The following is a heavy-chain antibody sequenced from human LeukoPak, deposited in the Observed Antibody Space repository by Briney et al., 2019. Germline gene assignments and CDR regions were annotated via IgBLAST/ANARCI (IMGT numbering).Heavy chain of an antibody. CDR3: ARGGGSSSTYYFDY. CDR1: GFTFNTYG. Sequence: GGSLRLSCAASGFTFNTYGTHWVRQAPGKGLEWVAVIWYDGTNKYYADSVKGRFTISRDNSKNTLYLQMNSLRAEDTAVYYCARGGGSSSTYYFDYWGRGALVTVSS. J-gene: IGHJ4*02. CDR2: IWYDGTNK. V-gene: IGHV3-33*01. D-gene: IGHD6-13*01.